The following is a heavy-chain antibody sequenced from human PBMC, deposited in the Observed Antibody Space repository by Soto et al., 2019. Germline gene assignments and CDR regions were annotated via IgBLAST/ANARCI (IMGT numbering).Heavy chain of an antibody. CDR3: ARAGVFPPDLYYYGIDV. D-gene: IGHD2-2*01. CDR1: GLVFSSYG. CDR2: ISYDGKKR. Sequence: QVHLVESGGGVVQPGASLRLSCEASGLVFSSYGMHWVRQGPGKGLEWVATISYDGKKRFYTQSVQGRFTIYRDNSKNTVTVQMNSLRDEDTALYYCARAGVFPPDLYYYGIDVWGQGTTVTVSS. V-gene: IGHV3-30*04. J-gene: IGHJ6*02.